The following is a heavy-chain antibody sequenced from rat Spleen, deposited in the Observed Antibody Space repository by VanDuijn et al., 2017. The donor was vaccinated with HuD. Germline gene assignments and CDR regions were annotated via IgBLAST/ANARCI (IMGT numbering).Heavy chain of an antibody. Sequence: EVQLVESGGGLVQPGRSLKLSCVVSGFTFSNYGMAWVRQAPTKGLEWVTTVNYDGSSTYYRDSVKGRFTISRDNAKSALYLQMDSLRSEDTATYYCARWRNYGGYSELLFDYWGQGVMVTVSS. CDR3: ARWRNYGGYSELLFDY. CDR1: GFTFSNYG. V-gene: IGHV5-29*01. J-gene: IGHJ2*01. D-gene: IGHD1-11*01. CDR2: VNYDGSST.